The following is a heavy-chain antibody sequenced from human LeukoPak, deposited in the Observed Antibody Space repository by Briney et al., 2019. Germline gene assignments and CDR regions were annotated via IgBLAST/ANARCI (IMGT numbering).Heavy chain of an antibody. CDR3: ARARVGATRNWFDP. V-gene: IGHV4-61*02. J-gene: IGHJ5*02. Sequence: SQTLSLTCTVSGGSISSGSYYWSWIRQPAWKGLEWIGRIYTSGSTNYNPSLKSRVTISVDTSKNQFSLKLSSVTAADAAVYYCARARVGATRNWFDPWGQGTLVTVSS. CDR1: GGSISSGSYY. CDR2: IYTSGST. D-gene: IGHD1-26*01.